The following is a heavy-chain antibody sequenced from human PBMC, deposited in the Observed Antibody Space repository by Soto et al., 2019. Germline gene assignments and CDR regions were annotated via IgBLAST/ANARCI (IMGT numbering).Heavy chain of an antibody. CDR2: IIPIFGTA. J-gene: IGHJ4*02. Sequence: GASVKVSCKASGGTFSSCAISWVRQAPGQGLEWMGGIIPIFGTANYAQKFQGRVTITADESTSTAYMELSGLRSEDTAVYYCARYDFWSGNGPYYFDYWGQGTLVTVSS. CDR3: ARYDFWSGNGPYYFDY. V-gene: IGHV1-69*13. D-gene: IGHD3-3*01. CDR1: GGTFSSCA.